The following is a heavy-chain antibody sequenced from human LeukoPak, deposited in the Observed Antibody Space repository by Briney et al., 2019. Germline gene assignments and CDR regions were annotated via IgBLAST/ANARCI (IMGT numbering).Heavy chain of an antibody. CDR1: GGSFSGYH. D-gene: IGHD4-23*01. Sequence: SETLSLTCAVYGGSFSGYHWSWIRQPPGKGLEWIGEINYSGSTNYNPSLKSRVTISVDTSKNQFSLKLSSVTAADTAVYYCARMTTVVNPAFDYWGQGTLVTVSS. V-gene: IGHV4-34*01. CDR3: ARMTTVVNPAFDY. J-gene: IGHJ4*02. CDR2: INYSGST.